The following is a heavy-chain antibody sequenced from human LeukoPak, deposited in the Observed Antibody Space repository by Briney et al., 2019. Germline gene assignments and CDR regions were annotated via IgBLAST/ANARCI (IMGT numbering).Heavy chain of an antibody. V-gene: IGHV3-21*01. D-gene: IGHD3-10*01. CDR2: ISSSSSYI. J-gene: IGHJ4*02. Sequence: NPGGSLRLSCAASGFTLSSYSMNWVRQAPGKGLEWVSSISSSSSYIYYADSVKGRFTISRDNAKNSLYLQMNSLRAEDTAVYYCGAFSGSYRRDFDYWGQGTLVTVSS. CDR3: GAFSGSYRRDFDY. CDR1: GFTLSSYS.